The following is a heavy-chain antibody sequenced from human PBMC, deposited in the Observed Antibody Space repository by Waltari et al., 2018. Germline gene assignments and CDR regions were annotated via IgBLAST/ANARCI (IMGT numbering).Heavy chain of an antibody. D-gene: IGHD6-19*01. Sequence: EVQLVESGGGLVQPGGSLSLSCAASGFNLSSFWMNWVRQTPGKGLEWVAGIKQDGSEKYYADSVKGRFTISRDNAKNSLYLQMNSLRAEDTAVYYCATSGWYCFDYWGQGTLVTVSS. CDR2: IKQDGSEK. CDR1: GFNLSSFW. CDR3: ATSGWYCFDY. V-gene: IGHV3-7*01. J-gene: IGHJ4*02.